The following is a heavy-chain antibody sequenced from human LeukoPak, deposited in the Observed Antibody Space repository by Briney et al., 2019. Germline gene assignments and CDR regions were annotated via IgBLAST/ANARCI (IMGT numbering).Heavy chain of an antibody. CDR3: ARGEAAAGIYYYGMDV. J-gene: IGHJ6*02. D-gene: IGHD6-13*01. CDR1: GDSFSSNSAA. CDR2: TYYRSKLYN. Sequence: SQTLSLTCALSGDSFSSNSAAWNWIRQSPSRGLEWLGRTYYRSKLYNDYAVSVKSRITINPDTSKNQFSLQLNSVTPEDTAVYYCARGEAAAGIYYYGMDVWGQETTVTVSS. V-gene: IGHV6-1*01.